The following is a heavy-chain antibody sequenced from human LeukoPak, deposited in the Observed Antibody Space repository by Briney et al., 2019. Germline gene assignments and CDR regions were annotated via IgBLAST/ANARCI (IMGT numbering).Heavy chain of an antibody. D-gene: IGHD3-22*01. CDR2: IYYSGST. CDR1: GDSISSSSYY. J-gene: IGHJ4*02. Sequence: PSETLSLTCSVSGDSISSSSYYWGWIRQPPGKGLEWIGNIYYSGSTYYNPSLKSRVTISVDTSKNQFSLKLTSVTAADTAVYYCARDDSYYDSSGSIFDYWGQGTLVTVSS. CDR3: ARDDSYYDSSGSIFDY. V-gene: IGHV4-39*07.